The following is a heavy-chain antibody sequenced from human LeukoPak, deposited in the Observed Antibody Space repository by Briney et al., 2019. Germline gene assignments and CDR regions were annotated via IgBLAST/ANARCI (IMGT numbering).Heavy chain of an antibody. D-gene: IGHD3-9*01. CDR2: ISSSSSYI. V-gene: IGHV3-21*01. CDR3: ARATTYDILTGYFDY. J-gene: IGHJ4*02. CDR1: GFTFSSYS. Sequence: PGGSLRLSCAASGFTFSSYSMNWVRQAPGKGLEWVSSISSSSSYIYYADSVKGRFTVSRDSAKSSLYLQMNSLRAEDTAVYYCARATTYDILTGYFDYWGQGTLVTVSS.